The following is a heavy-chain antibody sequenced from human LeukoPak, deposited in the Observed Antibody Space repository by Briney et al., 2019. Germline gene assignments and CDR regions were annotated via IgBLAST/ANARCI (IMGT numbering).Heavy chain of an antibody. Sequence: PGGSLRLSCAASGFTFSNYWMNWVRQAPGKGLEWVANIKQDGSEKYYLDSVKGRFTISRDNGKNSLYLQMNSLKTEDTAVYYCARVHWNYVYMDVWGKGTTVTVSS. D-gene: IGHD1-7*01. CDR1: GFTFSNYW. CDR2: IKQDGSEK. J-gene: IGHJ6*03. CDR3: ARVHWNYVYMDV. V-gene: IGHV3-7*01.